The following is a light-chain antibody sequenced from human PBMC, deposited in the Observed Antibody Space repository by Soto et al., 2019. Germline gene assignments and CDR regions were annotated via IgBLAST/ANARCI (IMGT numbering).Light chain of an antibody. Sequence: EIVLTQSPGTLSLSPGERATLSCRATQSVSNNFLAWYQQRPGQAPRLLIYGATYRATGMPDRFSGSWSVTEFTLTISRLEPEDFAVYYCQQYGTSPGYTFGQGTKLEIK. J-gene: IGKJ2*01. V-gene: IGKV3-20*01. CDR2: GAT. CDR1: QSVSNNF. CDR3: QQYGTSPGYT.